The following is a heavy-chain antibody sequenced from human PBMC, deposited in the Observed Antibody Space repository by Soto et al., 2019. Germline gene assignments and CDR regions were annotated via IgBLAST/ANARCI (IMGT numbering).Heavy chain of an antibody. CDR2: ISYSGST. D-gene: IGHD4-17*01. Sequence: QVQLQESGPGLVKPSETLSLTCTVSGGSISSYYWIWIRQPPGKGLEWIGYISYSGSTNYNPSLKSRPTISVDTSKIQFSLKLRSVTAADTAVYYCARASPYGDYALDYWGQGTLVTVSS. CDR1: GGSISSYY. CDR3: ARASPYGDYALDY. J-gene: IGHJ4*02. V-gene: IGHV4-59*01.